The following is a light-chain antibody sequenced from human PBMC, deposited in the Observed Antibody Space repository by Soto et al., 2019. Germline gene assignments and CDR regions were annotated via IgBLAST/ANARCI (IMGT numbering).Light chain of an antibody. CDR2: DVS. Sequence: FLITSPQPSLSGVHAQQPSISCKPVQGLLHIPADTFIVWYLQKPGQSPQLLIYDVSTRVSGVPDRFSGSGSGTDFTLEISRVGTDDVGIYYCMQSTHSAPTFGQGTRLEIK. J-gene: IGKJ5*01. CDR3: MQSTHSAPT. CDR1: QGLLHIPADTF. V-gene: IGKV2-29*03.